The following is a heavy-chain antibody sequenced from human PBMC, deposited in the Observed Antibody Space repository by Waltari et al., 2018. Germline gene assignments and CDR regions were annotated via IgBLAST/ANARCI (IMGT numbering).Heavy chain of an antibody. J-gene: IGHJ4*02. CDR3: ARSLTGTTFLFDY. V-gene: IGHV3-21*01. D-gene: IGHD1-7*01. CDR2: ISSSSSYI. CDR1: GFTFSSYS. Sequence: EVQLVESGGGLVKPGGSLRLSCAASGFTFSSYSMNWVRQAPGKGLEWVSSISSSSSYIYYADSGKGRFTISRDNAKNSLYLQMNSLRAEDTAVYYCARSLTGTTFLFDYWGQGTLVTVSS.